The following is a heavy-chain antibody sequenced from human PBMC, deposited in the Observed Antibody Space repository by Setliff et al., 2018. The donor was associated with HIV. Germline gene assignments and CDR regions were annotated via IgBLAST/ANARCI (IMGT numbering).Heavy chain of an antibody. V-gene: IGHV4-39*01. CDR3: ARRNYYDSSDYPA. Sequence: SETLSLTCIVSGGSVSSNNYYWGWIRQPPGMGLVWIGSIYNSGRTYYNPSLKSRVTISVDTSKNQFSLRLSSVTAADTAVYYCARRNYYDSSDYPAWGQGALVTVSS. J-gene: IGHJ5*02. D-gene: IGHD3-22*01. CDR2: IYNSGRT. CDR1: GGSVSSNNYY.